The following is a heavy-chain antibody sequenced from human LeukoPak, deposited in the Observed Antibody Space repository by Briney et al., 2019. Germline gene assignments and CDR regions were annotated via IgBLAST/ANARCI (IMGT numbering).Heavy chain of an antibody. J-gene: IGHJ4*02. CDR2: IRSKAYGGTT. CDR3: TRGGLRFLEWYQGFYFDY. CDR1: GFTFGDYA. Sequence: GGSLRLSCTASGFTFGDYAMSWVRQAPGKGLEWVGFIRSKAYGGTTEYAASVKGRFTISRDDSKSIAYLQMNSLKTEDTAVYYCTRGGLRFLEWYQGFYFDYWGQGTLVTVSS. V-gene: IGHV3-49*04. D-gene: IGHD3-3*01.